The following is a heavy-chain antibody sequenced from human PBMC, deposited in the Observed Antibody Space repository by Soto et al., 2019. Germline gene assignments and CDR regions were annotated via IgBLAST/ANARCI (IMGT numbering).Heavy chain of an antibody. D-gene: IGHD5-12*01. CDR2: SSAYNGHA. CDR3: ARGGSRIVATFRRDY. CDR1: VYTFTSYV. V-gene: IGHV1-18*01. J-gene: IGHJ4*02. Sequence: QVPLGRSGAEVKKPGASVKVSCKASVYTFTSYVISWGRQAPGQGLEWMGWSSAYNGHANYAQQLQGRFTMTTDTSTRTDYMVLRSLGYDDTAVYYAARGGSRIVATFRRDYWGQGTLVTVSS.